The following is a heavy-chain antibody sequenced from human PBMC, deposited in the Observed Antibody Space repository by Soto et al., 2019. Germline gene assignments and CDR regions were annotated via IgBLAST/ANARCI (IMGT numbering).Heavy chain of an antibody. Sequence: HVQLVQSGGELKKPGASVKVSCNTSGYTFNTYFMTWVRQAPGQGLEWMGWISPHNGNTNYAEKFQGRVTMTTDTITQTAYMELRNLRFDDTAVYYCARDTSNSFDYWGQGTLVAVSS. J-gene: IGHJ4*02. D-gene: IGHD2-2*01. CDR1: GYTFNTYF. CDR2: ISPHNGNT. V-gene: IGHV1-18*01. CDR3: ARDTSNSFDY.